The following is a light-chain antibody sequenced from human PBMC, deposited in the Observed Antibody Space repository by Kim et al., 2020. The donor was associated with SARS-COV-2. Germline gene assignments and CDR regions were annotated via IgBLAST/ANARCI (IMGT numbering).Light chain of an antibody. J-gene: IGKJ2*03. CDR1: RHVSSSY. CDR2: GAS. Sequence: SPGERAPLSCRAIRHVSSSYLAWYQHRPGQAPRLLMSGASSRASGTPDRFSGSGSGTDFTLSISRLEPEDFAVYYCQQFTMSPYSFGQGTKLEI. V-gene: IGKV3-20*01. CDR3: QQFTMSPYS.